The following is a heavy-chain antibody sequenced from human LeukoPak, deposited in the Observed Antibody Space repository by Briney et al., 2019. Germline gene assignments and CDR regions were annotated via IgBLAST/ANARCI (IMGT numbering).Heavy chain of an antibody. Sequence: ASVKVSCKASGYTFTSYDINWVRQAPGQGLEWMGWINPNSGGTNYAQKFQGRVTMTRDTSISTAYMELSRLRSDDTAVYYCARDLRYRGYSYGYPDYWGQGTLVTVSS. J-gene: IGHJ4*02. V-gene: IGHV1-2*02. CDR3: ARDLRYRGYSYGYPDY. CDR1: GYTFTSYD. D-gene: IGHD5-18*01. CDR2: INPNSGGT.